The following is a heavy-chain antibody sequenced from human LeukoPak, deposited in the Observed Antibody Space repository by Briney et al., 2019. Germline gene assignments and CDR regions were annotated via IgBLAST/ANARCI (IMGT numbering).Heavy chain of an antibody. Sequence: SVKVSCKASGGTFSSYAISWVRQARGQGLEWMGGIIPIFGTANYAQKFQGRVTITTDESTSTAYMELSSLRSEDTAVYYCARGEGSGDDRDYYYYYMDVWGKGTTVTVSS. D-gene: IGHD5-12*01. J-gene: IGHJ6*03. CDR1: GGTFSSYA. CDR2: IIPIFGTA. V-gene: IGHV1-69*05. CDR3: ARGEGSGDDRDYYYYYMDV.